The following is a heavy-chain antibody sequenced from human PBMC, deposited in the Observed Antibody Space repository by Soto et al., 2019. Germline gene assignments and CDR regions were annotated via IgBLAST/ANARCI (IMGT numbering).Heavy chain of an antibody. V-gene: IGHV4-4*07. CDR1: GGSITDYS. Sequence: KPSETLSLTCTVSGGSITDYSWVWIRQPAGKGLEWIGRIFSSGSTNYNPSLKGRITMSLDTSANLFSMKLSSVTAADTAIYYCGRGFYGSGGPDVWGPGTLVTVSS. D-gene: IGHD3-10*01. J-gene: IGHJ4*02. CDR3: GRGFYGSGGPDV. CDR2: IFSSGST.